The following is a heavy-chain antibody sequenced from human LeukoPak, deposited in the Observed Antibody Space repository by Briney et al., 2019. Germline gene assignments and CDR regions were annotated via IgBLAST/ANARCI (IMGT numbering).Heavy chain of an antibody. CDR3: ARVGDSSSWYSWFDP. V-gene: IGHV3-20*01. CDR2: INWNGGST. CDR1: GFTFDDYG. Sequence: GGSLRLSCAASGFTFDDYGMSWVRQAPGKGLEWVSGINWNGGSTGYADSVKGRFTISRDNAKNSLYLQMNSLRAEDTALYHCARVGDSSSWYSWFDPWCQGTLVTVSS. J-gene: IGHJ5*02. D-gene: IGHD6-13*01.